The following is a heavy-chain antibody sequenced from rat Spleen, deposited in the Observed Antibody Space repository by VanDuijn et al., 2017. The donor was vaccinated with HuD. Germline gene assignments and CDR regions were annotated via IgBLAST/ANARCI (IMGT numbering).Heavy chain of an antibody. J-gene: IGHJ2*01. V-gene: IGHV2-30*01. Sequence: QVQLKESGPGLVQPSQTLSLTCTVSGFSLTNYNVHWVRQPPGKGLEWLGGIWGDGSTDYNSALKSRLSISRDTSKSQVFLKMNSLQTEDTATYYCARENYWGQGVMVTVSS. CDR1: GFSLTNYN. CDR2: IWGDGST. CDR3: ARENY.